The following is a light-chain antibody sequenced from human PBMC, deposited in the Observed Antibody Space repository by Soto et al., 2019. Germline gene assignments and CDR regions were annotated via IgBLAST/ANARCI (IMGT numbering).Light chain of an antibody. CDR2: GNS. J-gene: IGLJ3*02. CDR1: SSNIGAGYD. V-gene: IGLV1-40*01. Sequence: QPVLTLPPSVSAAPGQRVTLSCTGSSSNIGAGYDVHWDQQLPGTAPKLLIYGNSNRPSGVPDRFSGSKSGTSASLAITGLQAEYEADDYFQSYDSSLFWVFGRGTKLTVL. CDR3: QSYDSSLFWV.